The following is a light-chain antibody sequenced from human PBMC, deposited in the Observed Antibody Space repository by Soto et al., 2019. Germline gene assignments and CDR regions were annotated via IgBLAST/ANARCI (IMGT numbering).Light chain of an antibody. CDR3: NSYTSRYTFV. J-gene: IGLJ1*01. V-gene: IGLV2-14*01. CDR1: SSDVGGYNY. Sequence: QSALTQPASVSGSPGQSITISCTGTSSDVGGYNYVSWYQHHPGKAPKLLIYEVHKRPSEVSNRFSGSKSGNTASLTISGLQPEDEADYYCNSYTSRYTFVLGTGTKVTVL. CDR2: EVH.